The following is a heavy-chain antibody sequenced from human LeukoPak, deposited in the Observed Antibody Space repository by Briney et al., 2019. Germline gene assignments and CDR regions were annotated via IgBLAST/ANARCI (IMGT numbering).Heavy chain of an antibody. CDR1: GDTFSSYA. CDR3: ARVRHYDLNGFDP. Sequence: ASVKVSCKASGDTFSSYALSWVRQAPGQGLECMGGIVPIFGTAHYAQKFQGRATITAGESTSTAYMELSSLRSEDTAVYYCARVRHYDLNGFDPWGQGTLFTVSS. CDR2: IVPIFGTA. V-gene: IGHV1-69*13. D-gene: IGHD3-3*01. J-gene: IGHJ5*02.